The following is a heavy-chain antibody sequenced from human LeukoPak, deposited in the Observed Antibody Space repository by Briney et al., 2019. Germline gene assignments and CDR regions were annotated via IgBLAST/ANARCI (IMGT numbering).Heavy chain of an antibody. Sequence: GSLRLSCVGSGVIVRSNYMTWVRQAPGKGLEWVSILYHGGSTYYADSVKGRFSISRDTSKNTLYLQMNSLRVEDTAVYYCASLLVYWGQGTLVTVSS. V-gene: IGHV3-66*01. J-gene: IGHJ4*02. CDR1: GVIVRSNY. CDR2: LYHGGST. D-gene: IGHD2-15*01. CDR3: ASLLVY.